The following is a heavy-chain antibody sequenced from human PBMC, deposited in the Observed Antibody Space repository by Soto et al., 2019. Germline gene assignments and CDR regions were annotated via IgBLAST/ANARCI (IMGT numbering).Heavy chain of an antibody. J-gene: IGHJ4*02. CDR3: VTDQDSRGYSVFNQ. D-gene: IGHD3-22*01. CDR2: ISYDESNT. CDR1: GFSFSSYA. V-gene: IGHV3-30*03. Sequence: PGGSLRLSCAASGFSFSSYAMYWVRQAPGKGLQWMAVISYDESNTYYADSVKGRFTISRDNSKNSLYLQMNSLRDDDTAVYFWVTDQDSRGYSVFNQWGQGAQITVSS.